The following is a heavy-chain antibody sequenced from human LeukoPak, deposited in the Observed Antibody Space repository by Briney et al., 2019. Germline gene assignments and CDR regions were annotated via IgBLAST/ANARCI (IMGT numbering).Heavy chain of an antibody. J-gene: IGHJ4*02. CDR3: ARGGYSSDYFDY. D-gene: IGHD5-18*01. Sequence: SETLSLTCTVSGGSIRSDFWSWIRQPPGKGLEWIGYVYYSGSTNYSPSLNSRVTISIDTSKNKFSLKLTSVTAADTAVYYCARGGYSSDYFDYWGQGTLVTVSS. V-gene: IGHV4-59*01. CDR1: GGSIRSDF. CDR2: VYYSGST.